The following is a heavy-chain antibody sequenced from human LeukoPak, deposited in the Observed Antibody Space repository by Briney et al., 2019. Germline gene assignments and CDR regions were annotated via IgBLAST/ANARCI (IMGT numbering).Heavy chain of an antibody. CDR3: ARSRNHAFDY. D-gene: IGHD1-14*01. J-gene: IGHJ4*02. CDR2: TYYRSKWYI. V-gene: IGHV6-1*01. CDR1: GDSVSTNSVG. Sequence: SQTLSLTCAISGDSVSTNSVGWHWIRQSPSRGLEWLGKTYYRSKWYIDYAVSVKSRITINPDTSKNRFSLQLNSVTPEDTAVYYCARSRNHAFDYWGQGALVTVSS.